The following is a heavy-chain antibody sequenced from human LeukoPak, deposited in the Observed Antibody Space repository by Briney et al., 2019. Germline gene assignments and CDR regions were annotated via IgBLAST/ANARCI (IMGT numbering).Heavy chain of an antibody. CDR2: IKEDGNEK. CDR1: GFTFSNFW. Sequence: GGSLRLSCAASGFTFSNFWMNWVRQAPGKGLEWVANIKEDGNEKYYPDSVKGRFTISRDNAKNSLYLQMNSLRAEDTAVYYCARIRGGYWGQGTLVTVSS. V-gene: IGHV3-7*01. D-gene: IGHD3-10*01. CDR3: ARIRGGY. J-gene: IGHJ4*02.